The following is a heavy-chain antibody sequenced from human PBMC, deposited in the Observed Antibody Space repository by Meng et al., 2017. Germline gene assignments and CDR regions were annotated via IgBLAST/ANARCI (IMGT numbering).Heavy chain of an antibody. CDR1: GFTFSDYY. CDR2: ISSRCSTI. J-gene: IGHJ4*02. V-gene: IGHV3-11*01. D-gene: IGHD6-25*01. Sequence: VESGGGLVMRGGSLSLPCAASGFTFSDYYMSWIRPAPGKGLGWVSYISSRCSTIYYADSVKGRFTISRDNAKNSLYLQMNSLRAEDTAVYYCARDRSSSAIIPIGYWGQGTLVTVSS. CDR3: ARDRSSSAIIPIGY.